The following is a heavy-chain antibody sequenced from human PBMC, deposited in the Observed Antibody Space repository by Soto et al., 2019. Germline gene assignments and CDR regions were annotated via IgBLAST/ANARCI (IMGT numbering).Heavy chain of an antibody. D-gene: IGHD3-3*01. CDR3: ARIWDYDFWIGYSLVAPVVGSLDP. Sequence: ASVKVSCKDSGYTFTSYDINWVRQATGQGLEGMGWMNPNSGNTGYAQKFQGRVTMTRNTSISTAYMVLSSLRSEDTAVYYCARIWDYDFWIGYSLVAPVVGSLDPWGQGTRVTGSA. J-gene: IGHJ5*02. V-gene: IGHV1-8*01. CDR2: MNPNSGNT. CDR1: GYTFTSYD.